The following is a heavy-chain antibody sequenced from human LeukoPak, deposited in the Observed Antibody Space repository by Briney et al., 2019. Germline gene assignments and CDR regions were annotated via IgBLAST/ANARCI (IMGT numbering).Heavy chain of an antibody. J-gene: IGHJ4*02. V-gene: IGHV1-69*13. CDR3: ATHLGYCSSTSCFLRD. Sequence: SVKVSCKASGGTFSSYAISWVRQAPGQGLEWMGGIIPIFGTANYAQKFQGRVTITADESTSTAYMELNSLRSEDTAVYYCATHLGYCSSTSCFLRDWGQGTLVTVSS. CDR2: IIPIFGTA. CDR1: GGTFSSYA. D-gene: IGHD2-2*01.